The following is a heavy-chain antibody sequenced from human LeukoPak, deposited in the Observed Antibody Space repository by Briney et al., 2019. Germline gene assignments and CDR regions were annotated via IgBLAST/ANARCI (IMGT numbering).Heavy chain of an antibody. CDR1: GFTFSRYW. CDR3: AASITMFDY. V-gene: IGHV3-7*02. Sequence: GGSLRLSCAASGFTFSRYWMSWVRQAPGEGREWVANIKEDGSVKYYVESVKGRFTISRDNAKNSLYLQMNSLRAEDTAVYYCAASITMFDYWGQGTLVTVSS. J-gene: IGHJ4*02. CDR2: IKEDGSVK. D-gene: IGHD3-10*01.